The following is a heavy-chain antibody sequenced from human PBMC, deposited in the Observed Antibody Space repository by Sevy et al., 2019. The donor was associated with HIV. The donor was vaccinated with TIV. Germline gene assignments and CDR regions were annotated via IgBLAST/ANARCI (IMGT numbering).Heavy chain of an antibody. CDR3: ATSKDYYESSGEPFDY. D-gene: IGHD3-22*01. CDR1: GSTLSQMA. CDR2: FDPEDAET. Sequence: ASVKVSCKVSGSTLSQMAMHWVRQAPGKGLEWMATFDPEDAETIYTQKLQGRVTMTEDTSRDTAYMELSNLRSEDTAVYDCATSKDYYESSGEPFDYWGQGTLVTVSS. V-gene: IGHV1-24*01. J-gene: IGHJ4*02.